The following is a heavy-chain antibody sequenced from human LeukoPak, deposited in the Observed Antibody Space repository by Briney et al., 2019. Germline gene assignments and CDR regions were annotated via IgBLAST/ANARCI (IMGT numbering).Heavy chain of an antibody. CDR2: ISYDGSNK. CDR3: TVLLGYCSGGSCYSLYY. V-gene: IGHV3-30-3*01. D-gene: IGHD2-15*01. J-gene: IGHJ4*02. Sequence: GGSLRLSCAASGFTFSSYAMHWVRQAPGKGLEWVAVISYDGSNKYYADSVKGRFTISRDNSKNTLYLQMNSLRAEDTAVYYCTVLLGYCSGGSCYSLYYWGQGTLVTVSS. CDR1: GFTFSSYA.